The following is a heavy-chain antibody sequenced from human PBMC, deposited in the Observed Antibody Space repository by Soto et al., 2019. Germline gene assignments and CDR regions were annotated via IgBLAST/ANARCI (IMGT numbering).Heavy chain of an antibody. CDR2: IYYSGTT. CDR3: VREGDSRDWFGGWFDS. CDR1: GGSLTNFY. J-gene: IGHJ5*01. D-gene: IGHD6-19*01. Sequence: SSETLSLTCTVSGGSLTNFYWSWIRQSPGKGLEWIGFIYYSGTTNYNPSLKSRVTMSIDTSKNQFSLKLNSVTAADTAVYYCVREGDSRDWFGGWFDSSGQGALVTVSS. V-gene: IGHV4-59*01.